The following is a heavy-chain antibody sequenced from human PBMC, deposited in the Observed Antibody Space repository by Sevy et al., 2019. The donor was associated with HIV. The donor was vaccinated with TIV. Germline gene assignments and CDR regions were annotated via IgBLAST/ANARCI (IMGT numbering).Heavy chain of an antibody. Sequence: SETLSLTCSVSAGSISPYYWNWIRQPPGKGLEWIGYIYYSGSTNYNPSLRGRITISVDTSKNQFSLKLTSVTAADTAVYFCARGGGFSDEGMDVWGQGTTVTVSS. V-gene: IGHV4-59*01. CDR3: ARGGGFSDEGMDV. CDR2: IYYSGST. D-gene: IGHD1-26*01. J-gene: IGHJ6*02. CDR1: AGSISPYY.